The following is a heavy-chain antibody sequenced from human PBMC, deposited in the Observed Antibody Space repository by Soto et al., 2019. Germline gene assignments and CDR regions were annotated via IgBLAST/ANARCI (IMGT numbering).Heavy chain of an antibody. V-gene: IGHV1-3*01. Sequence: SVKVSCKASGYTFTGYVIHWVRQAPGQRLEWMGWINAANGDTKYSPKFQGRVTITRDTSASTAYMELSSLRSEDTAVYYCVRRHVSATGIDWFDHWGQGTLVTVSS. D-gene: IGHD6-13*01. CDR1: GYTFTGYV. J-gene: IGHJ5*02. CDR2: INAANGDT. CDR3: VRRHVSATGIDWFDH.